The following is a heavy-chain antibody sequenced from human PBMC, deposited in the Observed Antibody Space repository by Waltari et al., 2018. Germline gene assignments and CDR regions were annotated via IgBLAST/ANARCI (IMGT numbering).Heavy chain of an antibody. Sequence: QVQLQESGPGLVKPSETLSLTCAVSGYSISSGYYWGWIRQPPGKGLEWIGSIYHSGRTYYNPSLKSRVTISVDTSKNQCSLKLSSVTAADTAVYYCATPSNPIDSSGYYSAYYYYGMDVWGQGTTVTVSS. CDR3: ATPSNPIDSSGYYSAYYYYGMDV. CDR2: IYHSGRT. J-gene: IGHJ6*02. V-gene: IGHV4-38-2*01. D-gene: IGHD3-22*01. CDR1: GYSISSGYY.